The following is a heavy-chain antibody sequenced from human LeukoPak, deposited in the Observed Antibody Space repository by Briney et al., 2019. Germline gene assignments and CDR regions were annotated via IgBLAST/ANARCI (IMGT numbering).Heavy chain of an antibody. CDR2: IYYSVST. CDR1: GGSISSSRYY. CDR3: ARHSGYSYGYAYYYDMDV. D-gene: IGHD5-18*01. V-gene: IGHV4-39*01. Sequence: SETLSLTCTVSGGSISSSRYYWGWIRQPPGKGQEWIGSIYYSVSTYYNPSLKSRITISVDPSKNQFSLKLSSVTAADTAVYYCARHSGYSYGYAYYYDMDVWGKGTTVTVSS. J-gene: IGHJ6*03.